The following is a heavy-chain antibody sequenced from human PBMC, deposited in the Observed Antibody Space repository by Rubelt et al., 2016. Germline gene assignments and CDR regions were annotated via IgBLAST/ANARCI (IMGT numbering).Heavy chain of an antibody. D-gene: IGHD3-10*01. Sequence: QVQLQQWGAGLLKPSETLSLTCAVYGGSFSGYYWSWIRQPPGKGLEWIGEINHSGNTNYNTSLKSRVTISVGTSKNQFSLKRGSVTAADTAVYYCASRGRYYGSGSYPPRTGIVDYWGQGTLVTVSS. CDR3: ASRGRYYGSGSYPPRTGIVDY. CDR2: INHSGNT. J-gene: IGHJ4*02. CDR1: GGSFSGYY. V-gene: IGHV4-34*01.